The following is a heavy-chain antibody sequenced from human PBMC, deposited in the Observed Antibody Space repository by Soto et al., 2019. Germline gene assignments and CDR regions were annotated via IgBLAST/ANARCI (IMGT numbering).Heavy chain of an antibody. CDR3: ARGHLAVVPVASWYFYMDV. CDR2: INAGNGNT. CDR1: GYTFTNYA. J-gene: IGHJ6*03. V-gene: IGHV1-3*01. D-gene: IGHD2-2*01. Sequence: ASVKGSCKAAGYTFTNYAVHWVRQAPGQRLGWMRWINAGNGNTRYSQKFQGRVTITRDTSARTAYMELSSLRSEDTAVYYCARGHLAVVPVASWYFYMDVWGKGTTVTVSS.